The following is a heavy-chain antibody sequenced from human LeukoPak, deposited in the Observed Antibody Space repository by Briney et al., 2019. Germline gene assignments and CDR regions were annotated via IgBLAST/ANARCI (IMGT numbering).Heavy chain of an antibody. CDR2: INTNTGNP. J-gene: IGHJ5*02. CDR3: ARVHSSSWYWFDP. D-gene: IGHD6-13*01. Sequence: GSSVKVSCKASGGTFRNYVISWVRQAPGQGLEWMGWINTNTGNPTYAQGFTGRFVFSLDTSVSTAYLQISSLKAEDTAVYYCARVHSSSWYWFDPWGQGTLVTVSS. CDR1: GGTFRNYV. V-gene: IGHV7-4-1*02.